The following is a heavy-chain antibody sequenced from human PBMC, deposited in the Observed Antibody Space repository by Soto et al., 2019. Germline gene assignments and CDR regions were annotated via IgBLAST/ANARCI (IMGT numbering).Heavy chain of an antibody. CDR1: GYIFSNYY. CDR3: ARRRMSKTGFDT. V-gene: IGHV1-46*01. CDR2: FNPSGDAT. J-gene: IGHJ3*02. Sequence: QVQLVQSGAEVKKPGTSVKVSCKASGYIFSNYYMHWVRQAPGQGLEWMGVFNPSGDATHYAQSFQGRVPVTSDTSTSTVYTEMSTPTSEHPAVDYCARRRMSKTGFDTCGQGTMVTVSS.